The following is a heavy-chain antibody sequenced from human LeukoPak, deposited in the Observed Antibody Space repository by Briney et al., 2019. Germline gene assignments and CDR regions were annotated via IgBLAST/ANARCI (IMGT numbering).Heavy chain of an antibody. Sequence: ASVKVSCKASGYTFTNYAMNWVRQAPGQGLEWMGWINTNTGNPTYAQGFTGRFVFSLDTSVSTAYLQISSLEAEDTAVYYCVTRAGVSSGFFNFDYWGQGTLVTVSS. CDR1: GYTFTNYA. CDR3: VTRAGVSSGFFNFDY. CDR2: INTNTGNP. V-gene: IGHV7-4-1*02. J-gene: IGHJ4*02. D-gene: IGHD3-22*01.